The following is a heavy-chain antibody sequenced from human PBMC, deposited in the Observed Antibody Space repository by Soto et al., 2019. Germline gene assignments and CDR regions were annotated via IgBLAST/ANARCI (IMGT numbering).Heavy chain of an antibody. J-gene: IGHJ4*02. CDR1: GFTFSSFG. V-gene: IGHV3-33*01. Sequence: QVQLVESGGGVVQPGRSLRLSCAASGFTFSSFGIHWVRQAPGKGLEWVGVIWYDGSNKYYADSVKGRFTISRDNSKNTLYLQMNSLRAEDTAMYYCARDPRPYCGGDCYAPDYWGQGTLVTVSS. CDR3: ARDPRPYCGGDCYAPDY. D-gene: IGHD2-21*02. CDR2: IWYDGSNK.